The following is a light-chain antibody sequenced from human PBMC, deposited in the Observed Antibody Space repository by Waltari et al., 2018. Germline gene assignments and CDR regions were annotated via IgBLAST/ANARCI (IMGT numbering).Light chain of an antibody. Sequence: DIVMTQSPLSLPATPGEPASISCRSSQSLLHSNGYNYLDWYLQKPGQSPQLLIYLGSNRASGVPDRFSGSGSGTDFTLKISRVEAEDVGVYYCMQALQTPRTFGPGTKVDIK. CDR2: LGS. CDR1: QSLLHSNGYNY. J-gene: IGKJ3*01. CDR3: MQALQTPRT. V-gene: IGKV2-28*01.